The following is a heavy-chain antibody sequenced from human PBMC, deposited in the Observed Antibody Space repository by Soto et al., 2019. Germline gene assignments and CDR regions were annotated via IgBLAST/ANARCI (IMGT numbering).Heavy chain of an antibody. CDR3: ARGRASTVTKTNYYYMDV. CDR2: IYYSGST. J-gene: IGHJ6*03. Sequence: SETLSLTCTVSGGSISSYYWSWIRQPPGKGLEWIGYIYYSGSTNYNPSLKSRVTISVDTSKNQFSLKLSSVTAADTAVYYCARGRASTVTKTNYYYMDVWGKGTTVT. D-gene: IGHD4-17*01. CDR1: GGSISSYY. V-gene: IGHV4-59*08.